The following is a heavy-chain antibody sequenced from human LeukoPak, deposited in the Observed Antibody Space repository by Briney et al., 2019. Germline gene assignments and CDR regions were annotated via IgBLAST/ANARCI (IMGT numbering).Heavy chain of an antibody. CDR2: INPNSGGT. D-gene: IGHD3-3*01. V-gene: IGHV1-2*02. J-gene: IGHJ4*02. CDR3: ASSLRFLGWLFDY. CDR1: GYTFTSYG. Sequence: ASVKVSCKASGYTFTSYGISWVRQAPGQGLEWMGWINPNSGGTNYAQKFQGRVTMTRDTSISTAYMELSRLRSDDTAVYYCASSLRFLGWLFDYWGQGTLVTVSS.